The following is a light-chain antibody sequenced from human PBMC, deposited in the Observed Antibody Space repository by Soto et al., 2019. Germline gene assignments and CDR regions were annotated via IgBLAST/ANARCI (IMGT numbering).Light chain of an antibody. Sequence: DIQMTQSPSSLSASVGDRVTITCRASQGMNNNLAWYQQKPGKVPKVLIYAASTLQSGVPSRFSGSGSGTDFTLTISSLQPEDVATYYCQTYNSAPLTFGGGTKVEIK. V-gene: IGKV1-27*01. CDR1: QGMNNN. CDR3: QTYNSAPLT. J-gene: IGKJ4*01. CDR2: AAS.